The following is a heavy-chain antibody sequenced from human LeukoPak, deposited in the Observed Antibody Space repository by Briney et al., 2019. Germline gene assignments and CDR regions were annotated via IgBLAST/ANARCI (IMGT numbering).Heavy chain of an antibody. J-gene: IGHJ4*02. CDR2: IYPGDSDT. Sequence: GESLKISCKGSGYSFTSYWIGWVRQLPGKGLEWMGIIYPGDSDTRYSPSFQGQVTISADKSISTAYLQWSSLKASDTAMYYCVRPMGDILTGYFFDYWGQGTLVTVSS. CDR3: VRPMGDILTGYFFDY. V-gene: IGHV5-51*01. CDR1: GYSFTSYW. D-gene: IGHD3-9*01.